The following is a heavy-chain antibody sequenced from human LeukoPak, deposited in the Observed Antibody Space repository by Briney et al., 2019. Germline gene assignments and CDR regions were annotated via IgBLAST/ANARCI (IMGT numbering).Heavy chain of an antibody. CDR2: ISGSGVIT. CDR1: GFTFSSYG. Sequence: GGTLRLSCAASGFTFSSYGMNWVRQAPGKGLEWVSGISGSGVITYYADSVKGRFTISRDNAKNSLHLQMNSLRAEDTAVYYCATQRDGYNSPFDYWGQGTLVTVSS. CDR3: ATQRDGYNSPFDY. J-gene: IGHJ4*02. V-gene: IGHV3-23*01. D-gene: IGHD5-24*01.